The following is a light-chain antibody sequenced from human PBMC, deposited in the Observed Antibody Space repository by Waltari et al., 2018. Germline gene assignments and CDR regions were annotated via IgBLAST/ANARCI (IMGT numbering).Light chain of an antibody. CDR3: QKYGSLPAT. CDR2: DAS. CDR1: QSVRRF. J-gene: IGKJ1*01. V-gene: IGKV3-20*01. Sequence: DIVLTQSPGTLSLSPGERATLSCRASQSVRRFLAWYQQKPGQAPRLLIYDASSRATGIPDRFSGSGFGTDFSLTISRLEPEDFAVYYCQKYGSLPATFGQGTKVEIK.